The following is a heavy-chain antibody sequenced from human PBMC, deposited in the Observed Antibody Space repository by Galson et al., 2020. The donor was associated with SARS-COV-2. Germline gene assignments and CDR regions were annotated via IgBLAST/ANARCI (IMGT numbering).Heavy chain of an antibody. Sequence: RGSLSTSCAASGFTVSSTYMSWVCQAQENGLEWVPVIYSGGSTHYADSVTGRFTISRDNSKNTLYLQRNSLRDEDTAVYYCARPAACNYYYGMDVWGQGTTVTVSS. CDR2: IYSGGST. V-gene: IGHV3-53*01. D-gene: IGHD6-13*01. CDR1: GFTVSSTY. J-gene: IGHJ6*02. CDR3: ARPAACNYYYGMDV.